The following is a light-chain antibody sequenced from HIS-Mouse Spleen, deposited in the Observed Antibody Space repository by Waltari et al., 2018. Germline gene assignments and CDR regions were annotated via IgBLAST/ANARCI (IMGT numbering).Light chain of an antibody. CDR2: AAS. CDR1: QGISSY. V-gene: IGKV1-8*01. J-gene: IGKJ4*01. CDR3: QQYYNYRLT. Sequence: AIRMTQSPSSFSASTGDRVTITCRASQGISSYLAWYQQKPGKAPKLLIYAASTLQSVVPSRFSGSGSGTDFTLPISCLQSEDFATYSCQQYYNYRLTFGGGTKVEIK.